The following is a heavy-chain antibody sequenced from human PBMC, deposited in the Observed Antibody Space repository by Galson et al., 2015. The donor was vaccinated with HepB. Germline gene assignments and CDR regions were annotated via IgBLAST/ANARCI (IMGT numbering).Heavy chain of an antibody. CDR3: ARRGPLYCSGGSCYSNYGMDV. V-gene: IGHV1-18*01. CDR1: GYTFTSYG. Sequence: SVKVSCKASGYTFTSYGISWVRQAPGQGLEWMGWISAYNGNTNYAQKLQGRVTMTTDTSTSTAYMELRSLRSDDTAVYYCARRGPLYCSGGSCYSNYGMDVWGQGTTVTVSS. D-gene: IGHD2-15*01. J-gene: IGHJ6*02. CDR2: ISAYNGNT.